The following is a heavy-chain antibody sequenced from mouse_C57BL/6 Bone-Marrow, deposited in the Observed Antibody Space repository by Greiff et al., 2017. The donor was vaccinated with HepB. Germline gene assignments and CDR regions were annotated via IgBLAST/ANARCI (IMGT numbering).Heavy chain of an antibody. CDR3: ARHLPYAMDY. J-gene: IGHJ4*01. V-gene: IGHV5-6*01. CDR1: GFTFSSYG. CDR2: ISSGGSYT. D-gene: IGHD2-1*01. Sequence: EVQGVESGGDLVKPGGSLKLSCAASGFTFSSYGMSWVRQTPDKRLEWVATISSGGSYTYYPDSVKGRFTISRDNAKNTLYLQMSSLKSEDTAMYYCARHLPYAMDYWGQGTSVTVSS.